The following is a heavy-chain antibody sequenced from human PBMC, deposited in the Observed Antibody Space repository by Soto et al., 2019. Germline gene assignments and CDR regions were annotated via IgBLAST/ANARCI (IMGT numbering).Heavy chain of an antibody. J-gene: IGHJ6*02. CDR1: GFTVSSNY. CDR3: AREYSSGYYYFYAMDV. V-gene: IGHV3-66*01. Sequence: EVQLVESGGGLVQPGGSLRLSCAASGFTVSSNYMSWVRQAPGKGLEWVSVIYSGGSTYYADSVKGRFTISRDNSKNTLHLQMNSLRAEDTAVYYCAREYSSGYYYFYAMDVWGQGTTVTVSS. D-gene: IGHD5-18*01. CDR2: IYSGGST.